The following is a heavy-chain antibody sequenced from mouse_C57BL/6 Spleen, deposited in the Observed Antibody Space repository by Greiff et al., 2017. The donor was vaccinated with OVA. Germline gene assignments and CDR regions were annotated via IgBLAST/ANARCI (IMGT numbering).Heavy chain of an antibody. D-gene: IGHD2-10*02. V-gene: IGHV1-15*01. J-gene: IGHJ2*01. CDR3: TRPARMYVYYFDY. Sequence: QVQLKESGAELVRPGASVTLSCKASGYTFTDYEMHWVKQTPVHGLEWIGAIDPETGGTAYNQKFKGKAILTADKSSSTAYMELRSLTSADSSVYYCTRPARMYVYYFDYWGQGTTLTVSS. CDR2: IDPETGGT. CDR1: GYTFTDYE.